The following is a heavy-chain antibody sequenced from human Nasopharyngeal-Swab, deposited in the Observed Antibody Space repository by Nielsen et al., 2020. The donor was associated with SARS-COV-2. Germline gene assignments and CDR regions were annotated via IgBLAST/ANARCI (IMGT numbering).Heavy chain of an antibody. V-gene: IGHV4-34*01. D-gene: IGHD5-24*01. CDR1: GWSFNGFY. CDR3: ARAGRVGDAYTGLDV. Sequence: SETLSLTCSVSGWSFNGFYWNWIRQAPGKGLEWIGEINHNERTNYNPSLKSRIAMLVDTSNNQVSLKVSSVSAGDTAVYYCARAGRVGDAYTGLDVWGPGTTVTVSS. CDR2: INHNERT. J-gene: IGHJ6*02.